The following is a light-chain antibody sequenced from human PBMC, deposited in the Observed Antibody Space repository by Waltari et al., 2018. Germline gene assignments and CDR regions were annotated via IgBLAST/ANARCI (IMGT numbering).Light chain of an antibody. CDR3: CSYRIGSTPGV. CDR2: EVT. CDR1: TSYVGSGNL. J-gene: IGLJ3*02. Sequence: SALTQPASVSGSLGQSIPIPCSGSTSYVGSGNLVPWYQQFPGTVPKLIIYEVTKRPSGVSSRFSGSKSGNMASLTISGLQPEDEADYYCCSYRIGSTPGVFGGGTKVTVL. V-gene: IGLV2-23*02.